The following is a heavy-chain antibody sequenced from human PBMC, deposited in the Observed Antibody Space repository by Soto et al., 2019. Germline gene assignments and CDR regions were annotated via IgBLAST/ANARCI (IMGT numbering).Heavy chain of an antibody. CDR3: ASSTIFGPPADWFDP. CDR2: IYYSGST. D-gene: IGHD3-3*01. CDR1: GGSISSSSYY. Sequence: ASETLSLTCTVSGGSISSSSYYWGWVRQPPGKGLERIGSIYYSGSTYYNPSLKSRVTISVDTSKNQFSLKLSSVTAADTAVYYCASSTIFGPPADWFDPWGQGTLVTVSS. V-gene: IGHV4-39*01. J-gene: IGHJ5*02.